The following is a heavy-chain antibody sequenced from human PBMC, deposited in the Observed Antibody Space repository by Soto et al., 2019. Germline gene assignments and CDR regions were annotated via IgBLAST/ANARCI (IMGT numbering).Heavy chain of an antibody. D-gene: IGHD3-16*02. J-gene: IGHJ5*02. Sequence: SETLSLTCSVSGGSVNSGGYSWSLIRQPPGKGLEWIGFISPSGSPAYNPSLKSRVTISVDRSNNQISLELSSVTAADTAVYYCAGGVLAWGPGTLVTVSS. CDR2: ISPSGSP. CDR1: GGSVNSGGYS. CDR3: AGGVLA. V-gene: IGHV4-30-2*01.